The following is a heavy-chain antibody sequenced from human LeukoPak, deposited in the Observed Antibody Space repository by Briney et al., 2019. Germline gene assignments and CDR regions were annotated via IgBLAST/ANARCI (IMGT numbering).Heavy chain of an antibody. V-gene: IGHV3-74*01. Sequence: PGGSLRLSCAASGFTFSSYWMHWVRQAPGKGLVWVSRINSDGSSTSYADSVKGRFTISRDNAKNTLYLLMNSLRAEDTAVYYCARSLVVPAALDIWGQGTMVTVSS. CDR2: INSDGSST. CDR3: ARSLVVPAALDI. CDR1: GFTFSSYW. D-gene: IGHD2-2*01. J-gene: IGHJ3*02.